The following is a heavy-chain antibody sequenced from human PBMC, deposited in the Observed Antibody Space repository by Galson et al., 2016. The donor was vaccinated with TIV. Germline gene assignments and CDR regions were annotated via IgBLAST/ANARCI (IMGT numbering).Heavy chain of an antibody. CDR2: IIPIFHSA. CDR1: GGTFSDYG. D-gene: IGHD3-10*01. Sequence: SVKVFCKASGGTFSDYGISWVRQAPGQGLEWMGRIIPIFHSAKSAQKFQDRVTITADESMSTVYMELSSLRSEDTAVYYCATLGGYFGSGSYKTDFWGQGTLVTVSS. J-gene: IGHJ4*02. V-gene: IGHV1-69*13. CDR3: ATLGGYFGSGSYKTDF.